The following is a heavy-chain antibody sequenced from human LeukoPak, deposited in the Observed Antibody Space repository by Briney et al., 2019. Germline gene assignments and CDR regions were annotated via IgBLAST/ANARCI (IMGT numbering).Heavy chain of an antibody. CDR2: IIPIFGTV. Sequence: SVNVSCKASGGTFSSYAISWVGQAPGQGREWMGGIIPIFGTVNYAQKFQGRVTILADKSTNAAYMAVSSLRSEDTPVYCCARRRISSGWYPFFHYWGQGTLVTVSS. J-gene: IGHJ4*02. CDR1: GGTFSSYA. D-gene: IGHD6-19*01. V-gene: IGHV1-69*06. CDR3: ARRRISSGWYPFFHY.